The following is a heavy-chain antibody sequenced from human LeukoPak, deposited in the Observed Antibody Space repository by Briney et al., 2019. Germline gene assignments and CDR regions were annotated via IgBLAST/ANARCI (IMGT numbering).Heavy chain of an antibody. J-gene: IGHJ3*02. CDR3: AGGEYDILTGYSANDAFDI. CDR1: GGSFSGYY. V-gene: IGHV4-34*01. CDR2: INHSGST. D-gene: IGHD3-9*01. Sequence: SETLSLTCAVYGGSFSGYYWSWIRQPPGKGLEWIGEINHSGSTNYNPSLKSRVTISVDTSKNQFSLKLSSVTAADTAVYYCAGGEYDILTGYSANDAFDIWGQGTMVTVSS.